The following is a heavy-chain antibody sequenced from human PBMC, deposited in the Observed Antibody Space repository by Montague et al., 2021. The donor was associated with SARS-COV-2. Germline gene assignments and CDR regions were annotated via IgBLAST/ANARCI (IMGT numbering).Heavy chain of an antibody. CDR1: GFTVSSNY. V-gene: IGHV3-53*04. D-gene: IGHD3-16*01. CDR2: IYSGGST. CDR3: ARGNDDYVWGSLGPFDP. J-gene: IGHJ5*02. Sequence: SLILSCAASGFTVSSNYMSWVRQAPGKGLEWVSVIYSGGSTYYAXSVKGRFTISRHNSKNTLYLQMNSLRAEDTAVYYCARGNDDYVWGSLGPFDPWGQGTLVTVSS.